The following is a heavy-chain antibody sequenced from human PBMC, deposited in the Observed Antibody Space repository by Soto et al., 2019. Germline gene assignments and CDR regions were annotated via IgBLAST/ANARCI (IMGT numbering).Heavy chain of an antibody. CDR1: GGSFSGYY. CDR2: INHSGST. V-gene: IGHV4-34*01. D-gene: IGHD1-1*01. J-gene: IGHJ5*02. Sequence: QVQLQQWGAGLFKPSETLSLTCAVYGGSFSGYYWSWIRQPPGKGLEWIGEINHSGSTNYNPSLKSRVTISVDTSKNQFSLKLSSVTAADTAVYYCASKGKLNWFDPLGQGTLVTVSS. CDR3: ASKGKLNWFDP.